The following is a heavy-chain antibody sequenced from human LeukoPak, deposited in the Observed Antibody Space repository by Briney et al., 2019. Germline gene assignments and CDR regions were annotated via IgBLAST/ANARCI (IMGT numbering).Heavy chain of an antibody. J-gene: IGHJ4*02. CDR1: GGSFSGYY. CDR2: INHSGST. CDR3: ARGLALRYFDWFPPFDY. Sequence: KSSETLSLTCAVYGGSFSGYYWSWIRQPPGKGLEWIGEINHSGSTNYNPSLKSRVTISVDTSKNQFSLKLSSVTAADTAVYYCARGLALRYFDWFPPFDYWGQGTLVTVSS. D-gene: IGHD3-9*01. V-gene: IGHV4-34*01.